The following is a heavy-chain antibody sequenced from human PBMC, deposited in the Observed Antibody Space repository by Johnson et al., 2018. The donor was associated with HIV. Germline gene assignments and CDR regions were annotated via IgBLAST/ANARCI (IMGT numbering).Heavy chain of an antibody. D-gene: IGHD3-22*01. Sequence: VQLVESGGGLVQPGGSLRLSCAASGFTVSSNYMSWVRQAPGKGLEWVSVIYSGGSTYYADSVKGRFTISRDGSKNTLYLQMNSLRPEDTPVYYCARDSPDGTLIRVVRVGSDAFDIWGQGTMVTVSS. CDR3: ARDSPDGTLIRVVRVGSDAFDI. J-gene: IGHJ3*02. CDR1: GFTVSSNY. V-gene: IGHV3-66*02. CDR2: IYSGGST.